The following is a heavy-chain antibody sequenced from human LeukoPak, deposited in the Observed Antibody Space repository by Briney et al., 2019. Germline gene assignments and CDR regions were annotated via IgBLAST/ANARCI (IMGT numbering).Heavy chain of an antibody. Sequence: GGSLRLSCAASGFTFSSYSMNWARQAPGKGLEWVSSISSSSSYIYYADSVKGRFTISRDNAKNSLYLQMNSLRAEDTAVYYCARTVVAANDHDAFDIWGQGTMVTVSS. CDR1: GFTFSSYS. D-gene: IGHD2-15*01. CDR2: ISSSSSYI. CDR3: ARTVVAANDHDAFDI. J-gene: IGHJ3*02. V-gene: IGHV3-21*01.